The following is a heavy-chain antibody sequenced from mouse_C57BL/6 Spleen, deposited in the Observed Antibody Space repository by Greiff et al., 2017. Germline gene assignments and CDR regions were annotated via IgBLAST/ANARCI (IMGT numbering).Heavy chain of an antibody. V-gene: IGHV2-5*01. D-gene: IGHD1-1*01. CDR3: AKDSSGSSLNYFDY. CDR1: GFSLTSYG. CDR2: IWRGGSP. J-gene: IGHJ2*01. Sequence: VKLQESGPGLVQPSQSLSITCTVSGFSLTSYGVHWVRQSPGKGLEWLGVIWRGGSPDYNAAFMSRLSITKDNSKSQVFVKMNSLQADDTAIYYCAKDSSGSSLNYFDYWGQGTTLTVSS.